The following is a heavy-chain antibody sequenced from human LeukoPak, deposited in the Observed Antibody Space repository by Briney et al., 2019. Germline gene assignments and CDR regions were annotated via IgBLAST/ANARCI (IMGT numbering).Heavy chain of an antibody. J-gene: IGHJ3*01. V-gene: IGHV3-43*02. CDR2: IGGNGGLT. CDR3: VKVITGWNTFAFDL. D-gene: IGHD1/OR15-1a*01. Sequence: GGSLRLSCVASGFTFEDYTMLWVCQAPGKGLEWVSLIGGNGGLTFYGDSVEGRFTISRDNGRDSVYLQMNSLRTEDTALYYCVKVITGWNTFAFDLWGPGTRVTVS. CDR1: GFTFEDYT.